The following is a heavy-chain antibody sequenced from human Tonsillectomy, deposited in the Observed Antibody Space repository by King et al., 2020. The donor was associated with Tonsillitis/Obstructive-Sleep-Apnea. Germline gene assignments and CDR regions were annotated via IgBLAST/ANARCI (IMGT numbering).Heavy chain of an antibody. J-gene: IGHJ6*02. D-gene: IGHD4/OR15-4a*01. CDR3: ARRVPYYGMDV. Sequence: EVQLVESGGGLVQPGGSLRLSCVTSGFTFSSYEMNWVRQAPGKGLEWVSYISRSDNTIHDADSVKGRFTISRDNAKNSAFLQMNSLRVEDTAVYYCARRVPYYGMDVWGQGTTVTVSS. V-gene: IGHV3-48*03. CDR1: GFTFSSYE. CDR2: ISRSDNTI.